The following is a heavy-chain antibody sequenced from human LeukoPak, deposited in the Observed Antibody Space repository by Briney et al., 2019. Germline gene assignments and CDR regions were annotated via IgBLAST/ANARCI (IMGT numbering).Heavy chain of an antibody. CDR2: IYYSGTS. CDR1: GGSISSYY. V-gene: IGHV4-59*01. CDR3: ASVGWDSYYFDY. D-gene: IGHD1-26*01. Sequence: SETLSLTCSVSGGSISSYYWNWIRQPPGKGLEWIGYIYYSGTSNYNPSLKSRVTISVDTSKNQFSLKLSSVTAADTAVYYCASVGWDSYYFDYWGQGTLVTVSS. J-gene: IGHJ4*02.